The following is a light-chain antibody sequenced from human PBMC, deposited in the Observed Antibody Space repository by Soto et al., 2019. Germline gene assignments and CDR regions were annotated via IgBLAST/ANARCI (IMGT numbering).Light chain of an antibody. J-gene: IGLJ1*01. CDR2: EVS. CDR3: SSYTSSSTLYV. V-gene: IGLV2-14*01. Sequence: QSVLTQPASVSGSPGQSITISCTGTSSDVGGYNFVSWYRHHPGKAPQLMIFEVSNRPSGISYRFSGSKSGNTASLTISGLQAEDEADYYCSSYTSSSTLYVFGTGTKVTVL. CDR1: SSDVGGYNF.